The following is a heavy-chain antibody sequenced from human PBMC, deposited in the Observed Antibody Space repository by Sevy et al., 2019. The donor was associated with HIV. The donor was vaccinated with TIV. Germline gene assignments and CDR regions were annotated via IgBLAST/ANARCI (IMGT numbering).Heavy chain of an antibody. J-gene: IGHJ4*02. V-gene: IGHV1-18*01. Sequence: ASVKVSCKTSGYTFTSYKITWVRQAPGQGLEWMGWVSAHNGDTNYAQGFRGRVTMTTDTSTSTAYMDLGSLRSDDTAVYYCVRAYCSGGRCYSGAYWGQGTLVTVSS. CDR3: VRAYCSGGRCYSGAY. D-gene: IGHD2-15*01. CDR1: GYTFTSYK. CDR2: VSAHNGDT.